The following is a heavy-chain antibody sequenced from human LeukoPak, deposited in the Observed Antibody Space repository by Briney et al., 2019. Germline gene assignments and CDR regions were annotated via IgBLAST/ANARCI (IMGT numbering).Heavy chain of an antibody. D-gene: IGHD1-26*01. CDR3: ARAGELLDFDY. CDR2: ISSSSRYI. CDR1: GFTFSSYS. Sequence: PGGSLRLSCAASGFTFSSYSMNWVRQAPGKGLEWVSSISSSSRYIYYADSVKGRFTISRDNAKNSLYLQMNSLRAKDTAVYYCARAGELLDFDYWGQGTLVTVSS. V-gene: IGHV3-21*01. J-gene: IGHJ4*02.